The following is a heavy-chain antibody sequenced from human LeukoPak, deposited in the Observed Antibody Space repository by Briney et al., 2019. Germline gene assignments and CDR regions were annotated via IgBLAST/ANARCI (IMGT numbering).Heavy chain of an antibody. D-gene: IGHD2-2*01. CDR2: ISYDGSNK. J-gene: IGHJ6*04. Sequence: GGSLRLSCAASGFTFSSYAMYWVRQAPGKGLEWVTVISYDGSNKYYADSVKGRFTISRDNSMNTLYLQMHSLRAEDMAVYYCAKGLNRGVVIMPAGQMDVWGKGTTVTISS. CDR1: GFTFSSYA. V-gene: IGHV3-30*04. CDR3: AKGLNRGVVIMPAGQMDV.